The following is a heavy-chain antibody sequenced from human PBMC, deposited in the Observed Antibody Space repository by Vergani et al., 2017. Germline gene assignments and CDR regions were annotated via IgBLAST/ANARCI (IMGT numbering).Heavy chain of an antibody. J-gene: IGHJ3*02. CDR3: ARVEGVVVIMSPRNAFDI. D-gene: IGHD3-22*01. CDR1: GGTFSSYA. Sequence: QVQLMQSGAEVKKPGSSVKVSCKASGGTFSSYAISWVRQAPGQGLEWMGGIIPIFGTANYAQKFQGRVTITADESTSTAYMELSSLRSEDTAVYYCARVEGVVVIMSPRNAFDIWGQGTMVTVSS. V-gene: IGHV1-69*01. CDR2: IIPIFGTA.